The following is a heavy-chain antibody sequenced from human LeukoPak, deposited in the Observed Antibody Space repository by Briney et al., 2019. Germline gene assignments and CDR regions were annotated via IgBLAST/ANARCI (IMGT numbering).Heavy chain of an antibody. J-gene: IGHJ3*02. CDR2: IYYSGST. CDR1: GGSISSGGYY. CDR3: ARVLGNDYGVPDAFDI. V-gene: IGHV4-31*03. D-gene: IGHD4-17*01. Sequence: NPSETLSLTCTVSGGSISSGGYYWSWIRQHPGKGLEWIGYIYYSGSTYYNPSLKSRVTISVDTSKNQFSLKLSSVTAADTAVYYCARVLGNDYGVPDAFDIWGQGTMVTVSS.